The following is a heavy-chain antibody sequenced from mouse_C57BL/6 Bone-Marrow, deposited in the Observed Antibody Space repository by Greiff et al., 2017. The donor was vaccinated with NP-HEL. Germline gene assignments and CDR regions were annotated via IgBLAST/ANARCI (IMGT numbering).Heavy chain of an antibody. Sequence: QVQLQQPGAELVKPGASVKLSCKASGYTFTSYWMHWVKQRPGQGLEWIGMIHPNSGSTNYNEKFKSKATLTVDKSSSTAYMQLSSLTSEDSAVYYCARDSIYYYGSSSWLAYWGQGTLVTVSA. CDR2: IHPNSGST. CDR1: GYTFTSYW. D-gene: IGHD1-1*01. J-gene: IGHJ3*01. CDR3: ARDSIYYYGSSSWLAY. V-gene: IGHV1-64*01.